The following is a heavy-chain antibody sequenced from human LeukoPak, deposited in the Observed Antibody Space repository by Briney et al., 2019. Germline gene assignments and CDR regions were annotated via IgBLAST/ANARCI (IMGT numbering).Heavy chain of an antibody. CDR3: ARHRSKWLQSSFDY. D-gene: IGHD5-24*01. CDR2: IFYSGNP. Sequence: PSETLSLTSTVSGGSINSSSYYWGWIRQPPGKGLEWIGSIFYSGNPYDDPSLKIRVTISVDTSKNQFSLKLNSVTAADTAVHYCARHRSKWLQSSFDYWGQGTLVTVSS. J-gene: IGHJ4*02. CDR1: GGSINSSSYY. V-gene: IGHV4-39*01.